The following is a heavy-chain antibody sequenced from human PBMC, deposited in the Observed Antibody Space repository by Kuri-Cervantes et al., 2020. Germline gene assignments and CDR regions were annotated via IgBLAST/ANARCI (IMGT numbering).Heavy chain of an antibody. J-gene: IGHJ4*02. Sequence: GGSLRLSCAASGFIFSSYSMNWVRQAPGKGLEWVSFISSSSSTIYYADSVKGRFTISRDNAKNSLYLQMNSLRAEDTAVYYCARDRVGGYSYGPAPYWGQGTLVTVSS. CDR3: ARDRVGGYSYGPAPY. V-gene: IGHV3-48*01. CDR2: ISSSSSTI. D-gene: IGHD5-18*01. CDR1: GFIFSSYS.